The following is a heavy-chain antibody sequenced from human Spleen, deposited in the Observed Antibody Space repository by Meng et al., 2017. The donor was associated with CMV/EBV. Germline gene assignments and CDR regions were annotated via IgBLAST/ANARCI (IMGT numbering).Heavy chain of an antibody. CDR2: IKHDGSGK. Sequence: GGSLRLSCAASGFSFSSHWMSWVRQAPGKGLEWVAYIKHDGSGKYYLGSVKGRFTISRDNAKNSLYLQMNSLRAEDTAVYYCARQLPQDYYYGMDVWGQGTTVTVSS. CDR3: ARQLPQDYYYGMDV. V-gene: IGHV3-7*01. J-gene: IGHJ6*02. CDR1: GFSFSSHW. D-gene: IGHD1-26*01.